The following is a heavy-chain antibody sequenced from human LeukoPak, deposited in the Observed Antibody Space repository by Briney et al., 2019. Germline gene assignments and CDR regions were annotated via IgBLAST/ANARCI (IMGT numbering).Heavy chain of an antibody. V-gene: IGHV3-23*01. CDR3: AKRDTYGSGSSPFDY. CDR2: ITPSGGTT. J-gene: IGHJ4*02. CDR1: GFTFPSYD. Sequence: GGSLRLSCAASGFTFPSYDMSWVRQAPGKGLEWVSCITPSGGTTYYADSLKGRFTISRDNSKNTLYLQMNSLKAEDTAVYYCAKRDTYGSGSSPFDYWGQGTPVTVSS. D-gene: IGHD3-10*01.